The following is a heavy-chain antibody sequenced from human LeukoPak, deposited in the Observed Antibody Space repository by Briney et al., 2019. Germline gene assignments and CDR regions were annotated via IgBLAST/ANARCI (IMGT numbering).Heavy chain of an antibody. CDR2: ISSNGGST. J-gene: IGHJ4*02. D-gene: IGHD6-19*01. CDR3: ARDLGAVAGIGFSFDY. V-gene: IGHV3-64*01. Sequence: GGSLRLSCAASGFTFSSYAMHWARQAPGKGLEYVSAISSNGGSTYYANSVKGRFTISRDNSKNTLYLQMGSLRAEDMAVYYCARDLGAVAGIGFSFDYWGQGTLATVSS. CDR1: GFTFSSYA.